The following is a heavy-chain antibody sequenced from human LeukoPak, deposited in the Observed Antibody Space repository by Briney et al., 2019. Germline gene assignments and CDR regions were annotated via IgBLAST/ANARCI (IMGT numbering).Heavy chain of an antibody. Sequence: SETLSLTCAVYGGPFSGYYWSWMRQPPGKGLVGIGEINHSGSTNYSPSLESRVTVSVDTSKNQFSLKLSSVTAADTAVYYCARRYCSSTSCYAWQLNWFDPWGQGTLVTVSS. CDR2: INHSGST. CDR1: GGPFSGYY. J-gene: IGHJ5*02. D-gene: IGHD2-2*01. CDR3: ARRYCSSTSCYAWQLNWFDP. V-gene: IGHV4-34*01.